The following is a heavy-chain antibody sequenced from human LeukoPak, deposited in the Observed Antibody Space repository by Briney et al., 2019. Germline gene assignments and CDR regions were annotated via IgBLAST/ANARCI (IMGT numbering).Heavy chain of an antibody. J-gene: IGHJ4*02. CDR2: IIPIFGIA. CDR3: ATPGGSLDY. Sequence: SVKVSCKASGGTFSSYAISWVRQAPGQGLEWMGRIIPIFGIANYAQKLQGRVTITADKSTSTAYMELSSLRSEDTAVYYCATPGGSLDYWGQGTLVTVSS. D-gene: IGHD4-23*01. V-gene: IGHV1-69*04. CDR1: GGTFSSYA.